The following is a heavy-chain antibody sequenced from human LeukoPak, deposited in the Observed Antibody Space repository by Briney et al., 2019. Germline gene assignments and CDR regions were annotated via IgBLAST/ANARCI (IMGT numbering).Heavy chain of an antibody. CDR2: INHSGST. CDR3: ARGGYLGYCSSTSCYNLDY. CDR1: GGSFSGYY. V-gene: IGHV4-34*01. D-gene: IGHD2-2*02. Sequence: SETLSLTCAVYGGSFSGYYWSWIRQPPGKGLEWIGEINHSGSTNYNPSLKSRVTISVDTSKNQFSLKLSSVTAADTAVYYCARGGYLGYCSSTSCYNLDYWGQGTLVTVSP. J-gene: IGHJ4*02.